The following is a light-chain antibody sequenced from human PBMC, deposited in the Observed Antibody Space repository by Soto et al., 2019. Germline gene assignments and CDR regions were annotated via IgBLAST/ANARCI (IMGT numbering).Light chain of an antibody. CDR1: QIVSSDH. V-gene: IGKV3-20*01. CDR3: QQYGSSPPYT. J-gene: IGKJ2*01. Sequence: EIVLTQSPGTLSLSPGERATLSCRASQIVSSDHLAWYQQKPGQAPRLLIYGASNRPIGIPDRFSGSGSGTDFTLTISRLEPEDFAVYYXQQYGSSPPYTFGQGTKLEIK. CDR2: GAS.